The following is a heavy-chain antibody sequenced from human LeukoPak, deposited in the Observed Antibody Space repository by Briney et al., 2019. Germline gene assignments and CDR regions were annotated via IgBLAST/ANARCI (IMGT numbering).Heavy chain of an antibody. CDR2: IYYSGST. Sequence: SETLSLTCSVSGGSISSSSYYWGWIRQPPGKGLEWIGSIYYSGSTNYSPSLKSRVTISVDTSRNQFSLKLSSVTAADTAVYYCARRRDYYDSSGYRREFDYWGQGTLVTVPP. CDR3: ARRRDYYDSSGYRREFDY. J-gene: IGHJ4*02. V-gene: IGHV4-39*01. CDR1: GGSISSSSYY. D-gene: IGHD3-22*01.